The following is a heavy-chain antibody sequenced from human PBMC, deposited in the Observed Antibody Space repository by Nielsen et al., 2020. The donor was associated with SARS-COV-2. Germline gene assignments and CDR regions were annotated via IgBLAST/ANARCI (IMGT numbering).Heavy chain of an antibody. CDR2: INHSGST. J-gene: IGHJ6*03. CDR3: ARGGSTSGSYTYYYYYMDV. Sequence: WIRQPPGQGLEWIGEINHSGSTNYNPSLKSRVTISVDTSKNQFALNLSSVTAADTAVYYCARGGSTSGSYTYYYYYMDVWGKGTTVTVSS. D-gene: IGHD3-10*01. V-gene: IGHV4-34*01.